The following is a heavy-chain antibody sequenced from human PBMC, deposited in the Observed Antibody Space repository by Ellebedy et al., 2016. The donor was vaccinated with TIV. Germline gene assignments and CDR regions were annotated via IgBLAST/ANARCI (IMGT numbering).Heavy chain of an antibody. V-gene: IGHV4-30-2*01. CDR1: GGSITRSGYS. CDR2: IYHSGYT. J-gene: IGHJ4*02. CDR3: ARVDPGFYYFDY. Sequence: SETLSLTCAVSGGSITRSGYSWSWLRQPPGKGLEWIGYIYHSGYTSYNPSFKSRVTISVDRSKNQFSLKLSSVTAADTAVYFCARVDPGFYYFDYWGQGTLVTVSS. D-gene: IGHD2-2*03.